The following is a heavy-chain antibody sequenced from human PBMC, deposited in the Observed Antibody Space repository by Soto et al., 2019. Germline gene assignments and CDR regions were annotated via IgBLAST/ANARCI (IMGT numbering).Heavy chain of an antibody. Sequence: ASVKVSCKASGYSFTIYYMHWVRQAPGQGLEWMGIINPSGGSTSYAQKFQGRVTMTRDTSTSTVYMELSSLRSEDTAVYYCATGIAVAGTHTKDNWFDPWGQGTLVTVSS. CDR2: INPSGGST. CDR1: GYSFTIYY. CDR3: ATGIAVAGTHTKDNWFDP. J-gene: IGHJ5*02. V-gene: IGHV1-46*01. D-gene: IGHD6-19*01.